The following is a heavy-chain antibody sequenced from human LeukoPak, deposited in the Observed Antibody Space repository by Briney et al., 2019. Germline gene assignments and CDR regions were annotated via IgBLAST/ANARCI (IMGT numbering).Heavy chain of an antibody. CDR2: IRHGGSDQ. J-gene: IGHJ6*03. V-gene: IGHV3-21*01. CDR3: ARGIPITMFGQEYYYYYYLLV. D-gene: IGHD3-3*01. CDR1: GFTFSTYS. Sequence: GGSLRLSCAASGFTFSTYSMNWVRQAPGKGLEWVATIRHGGSDQFYGDSVKGRFTISRDNADNSLYLQMNSLRAEDTAVYYCARGIPITMFGQEYYYYYYLLVWGKGPTVTVS.